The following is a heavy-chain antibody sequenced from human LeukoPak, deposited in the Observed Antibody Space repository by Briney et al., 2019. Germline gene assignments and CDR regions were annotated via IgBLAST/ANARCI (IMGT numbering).Heavy chain of an antibody. CDR1: GFTFSSYA. D-gene: IGHD3-10*01. Sequence: GGSLRLSCAASGFTFSSYAMTWVRQAPGKGLEWVSGISYSGGTKYYADSVKGRFTISRDNSKSTLYLQMNSLRAEDTAVYYCARDGMYYYGLDGDWGQGTLVTVSS. CDR3: ARDGMYYYGLDGD. CDR2: ISYSGGTK. J-gene: IGHJ4*02. V-gene: IGHV3-23*01.